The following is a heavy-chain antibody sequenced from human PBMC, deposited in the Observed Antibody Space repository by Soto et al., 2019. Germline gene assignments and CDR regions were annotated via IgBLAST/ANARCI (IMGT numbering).Heavy chain of an antibody. CDR2: ISYDGSNK. D-gene: IGHD4-4*01. V-gene: IGHV3-30*18. CDR1: GFTFSSYG. CDR3: AKQVIPHSNAFYI. Sequence: QVQLVESGGGVVQPGRSLRLSCAASGFTFSSYGIHWVRQAPGKGLEWVAVISYDGSNKYYADSVKGRFTISRDNSKNTLYLQMNSLIAEDTAGYYCAKQVIPHSNAFYIWGQGTMVTVSS. J-gene: IGHJ3*02.